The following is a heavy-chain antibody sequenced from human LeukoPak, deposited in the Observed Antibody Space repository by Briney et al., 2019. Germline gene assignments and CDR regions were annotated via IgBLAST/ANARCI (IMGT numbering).Heavy chain of an antibody. CDR2: INHSGST. CDR1: GGSFSGHY. CDR3: ARDDYGDLSGAFDI. V-gene: IGHV4-34*01. Sequence: SETLSLTCAVYGGSFSGHYWSWIRQPPGKGLEWIGEINHSGSTNYNPSLKSRVTISVDTSKNQFSLKLSSVTAADTAVYYCARDDYGDLSGAFDIWGQGTMVTVSS. J-gene: IGHJ3*02. D-gene: IGHD4-17*01.